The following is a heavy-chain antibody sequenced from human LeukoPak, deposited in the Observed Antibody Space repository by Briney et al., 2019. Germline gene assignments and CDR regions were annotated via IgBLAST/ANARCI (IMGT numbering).Heavy chain of an antibody. CDR1: GFTSSHYY. CDR3: ARPHSTFFDQDAAYYFDY. Sequence: GGSLRLSCAASGFTSSHYYMSWIRQAPGKGLEWVSYISSTGNPIKYADSVKGRFTTSRDNAKNSVYLEMNSLRADDTAVYYCARPHSTFFDQDAAYYFDYWGQGTLVTVSS. V-gene: IGHV3-11*04. J-gene: IGHJ4*02. D-gene: IGHD3-3*01. CDR2: ISSTGNPI.